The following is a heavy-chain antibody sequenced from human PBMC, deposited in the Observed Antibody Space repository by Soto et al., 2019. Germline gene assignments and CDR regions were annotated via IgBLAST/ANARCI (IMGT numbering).Heavy chain of an antibody. CDR1: GGSVSSGSCY. CDR3: ARLIRHIAVASTAVY. J-gene: IGHJ1*01. D-gene: IGHD6-19*01. V-gene: IGHV4-61*01. Sequence: APLSLTCTVSGGSVSSGSCYWSWSRQPPGKGLEWIGYIHNSGTTNYNASLESRVTMSVDTSKNQFSLKLRSVTAADTALDYCARLIRHIAVASTAVYWGQGNLVTVSS. CDR2: IHNSGTT.